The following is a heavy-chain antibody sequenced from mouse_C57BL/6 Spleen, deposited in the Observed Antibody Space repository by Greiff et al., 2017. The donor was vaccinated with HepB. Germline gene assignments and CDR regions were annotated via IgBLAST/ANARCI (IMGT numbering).Heavy chain of an antibody. CDR2: IYPGSGNT. Sequence: LVESGAELVRPGASVKLSCKASGYTFTDYYINWVKQRPGQGLEWIARIYPGSGNTYYNEKFKGKATLTAEKSSSTAYMQLSSLTSEDSAVYFCARSKEQIPYYAMDYWGQGTSVTVSS. CDR1: GYTFTDYY. CDR3: ARSKEQIPYYAMDY. J-gene: IGHJ4*01. V-gene: IGHV1-76*01.